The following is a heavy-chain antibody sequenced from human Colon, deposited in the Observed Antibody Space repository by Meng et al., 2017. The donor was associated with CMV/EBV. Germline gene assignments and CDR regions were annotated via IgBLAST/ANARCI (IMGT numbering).Heavy chain of an antibody. CDR3: AKGRYVFGGRNGMDV. CDR2: IGHDGSNK. J-gene: IGHJ6*02. Sequence: GGSLRLSCAASGFIFSSYDIHWVRQAPDKGLEWVAFIGHDGSNKYFADSVRGRFTISRDNSRNTVDLQMNSLRGEDTAVYYCAKGRYVFGGRNGMDVWGQGTTVT. CDR1: GFIFSSYD. D-gene: IGHD3-16*01. V-gene: IGHV3-30*02.